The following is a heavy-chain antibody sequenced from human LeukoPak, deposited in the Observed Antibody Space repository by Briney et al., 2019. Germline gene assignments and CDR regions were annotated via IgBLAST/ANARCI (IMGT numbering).Heavy chain of an antibody. Sequence: ASVKVSCKASGYTFTGYYMHWVRQAPGQGLEWMGRINPNRGGTNYAQKFQGRVTMTRDTSISTAYMELSRLRSDDTAVYYCARGAAYQLLLGYWGQGTLVTVSS. CDR3: ARGAAYQLLLGY. V-gene: IGHV1-2*02. D-gene: IGHD2-2*01. CDR1: GYTFTGYY. CDR2: INPNRGGT. J-gene: IGHJ4*02.